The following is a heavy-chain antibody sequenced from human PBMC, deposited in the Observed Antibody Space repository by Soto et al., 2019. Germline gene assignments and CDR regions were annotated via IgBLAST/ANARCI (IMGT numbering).Heavy chain of an antibody. V-gene: IGHV3-66*04. J-gene: IGHJ5*02. CDR1: GFTVSNNY. CDR2: IYSGGGT. D-gene: IGHD2-2*01. Sequence: EVKLVESGGGVVQPGGSLRLSCAASGFTVSNNYMNWVRQAPGKGLEWVSVIYSGGGTYYADSVKGRFTISRDNSKNTLYIQMNSLRAEDTAVYYCARLSSSWYGPWGQGTLVTVSS. CDR3: ARLSSSWYGP.